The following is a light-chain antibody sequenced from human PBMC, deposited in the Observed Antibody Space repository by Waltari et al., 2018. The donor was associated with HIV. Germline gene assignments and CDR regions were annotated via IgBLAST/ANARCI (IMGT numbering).Light chain of an antibody. CDR2: VGPAGSMG. CDR3: GADHVDGTNFVRM. Sequence: QPMVTQPPSASASLGASVTITCTLSTGYRNYKVDWYQQRPGEGLRVVMRVGPAGSMGSKGDGIPDRSSCQGSGRVRYLTITNIQEEDESVFHCGADHVDGTNFVRMFGGGTEVTV. V-gene: IGLV9-49*03. J-gene: IGLJ3*02. CDR1: TGYRNYK.